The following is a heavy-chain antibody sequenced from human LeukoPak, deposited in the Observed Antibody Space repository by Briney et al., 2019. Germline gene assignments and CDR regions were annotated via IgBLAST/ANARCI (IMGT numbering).Heavy chain of an antibody. CDR2: INPNSGGT. CDR3: ARDPQPRRYCSGGSCAKNWFDP. Sequence: GASVKVSYKASGYTFTGYYMHWVRQAPGQGLEWMGWINPNSGGTNYAQKFQGRVTMTRDTSISTAYMELSRLRSDDTAVYYCARDPQPRRYCSGGSCAKNWFDPWGQGTLVTVSS. CDR1: GYTFTGYY. J-gene: IGHJ5*02. D-gene: IGHD2-15*01. V-gene: IGHV1-2*02.